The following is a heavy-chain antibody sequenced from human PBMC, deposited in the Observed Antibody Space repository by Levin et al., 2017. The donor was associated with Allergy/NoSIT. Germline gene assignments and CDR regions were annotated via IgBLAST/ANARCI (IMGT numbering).Heavy chain of an antibody. D-gene: IGHD1-1*01. CDR3: AKDGGGWNAPYYFDY. J-gene: IGHJ4*02. CDR2: ISGSGGST. Sequence: GESLKISCAASGFTFSSYAMSWVRQAPGKGLEWVSAISGSGGSTYYADSVKGRFTISRDNSKNTLYLQMNSLRAEDTAVYYCAKDGGGWNAPYYFDYWGQGTLVTVSS. V-gene: IGHV3-23*01. CDR1: GFTFSSYA.